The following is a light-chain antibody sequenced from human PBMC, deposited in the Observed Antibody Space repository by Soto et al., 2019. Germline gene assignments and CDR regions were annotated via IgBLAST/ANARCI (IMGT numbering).Light chain of an antibody. CDR1: QSIDNK. J-gene: IGKJ1*01. Sequence: IVMTQSPATLSVSPGERATLSCRASQSIDNKLAWYQQRPGQAPRLLIYGASIRATGIPARFSCSGSGTEFTLTISGLQSEDFRVYYCQQYKGWRTFGQGTKVDIK. V-gene: IGKV3-15*01. CDR3: QQYKGWRT. CDR2: GAS.